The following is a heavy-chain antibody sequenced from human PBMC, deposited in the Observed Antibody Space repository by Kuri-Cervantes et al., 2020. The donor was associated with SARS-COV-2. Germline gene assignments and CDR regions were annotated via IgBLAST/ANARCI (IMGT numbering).Heavy chain of an antibody. Sequence: LSLTCAASGFTFSSYGMHWVRQAPGKGLEWVAVISYDGSNKYYADSVKGRFTISRDNSKNTLYLQMNSLRAEDTAVYYCTRHVDTGAGYYYYGMDVWGQGTTVTVSS. CDR2: ISYDGSNK. CDR1: GFTFSSYG. CDR3: TRHVDTGAGYYYYGMDV. J-gene: IGHJ6*02. D-gene: IGHD5-18*01. V-gene: IGHV3-30*03.